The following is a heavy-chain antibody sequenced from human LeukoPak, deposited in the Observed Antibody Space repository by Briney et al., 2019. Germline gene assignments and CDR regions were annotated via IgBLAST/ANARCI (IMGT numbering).Heavy chain of an antibody. D-gene: IGHD6-13*01. J-gene: IGHJ4*02. CDR3: ARGAAVFDY. CDR2: ISSDGGST. V-gene: IGHV3-64*01. CDR1: GFTLSSYA. Sequence: PGGSLRLSCAASGFTLSSYAMHWVRQAPGKGLEYVSGISSDGGSTYYANSVKCRFTISRDNSKNTLYLQMGSLRAEDMAVYYCARGAAVFDYWGQGTLVTVSS.